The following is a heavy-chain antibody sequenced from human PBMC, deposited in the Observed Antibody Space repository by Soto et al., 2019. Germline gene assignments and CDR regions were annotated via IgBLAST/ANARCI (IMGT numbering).Heavy chain of an antibody. CDR1: GGSISSYY. V-gene: IGHV4-59*01. Sequence: QVQLQESGPGLVKPSETLSLTCTVSGGSISSYYWSWIRQPPGKGLEWIGYIYYSGSTNYNPSLKSRVTISVDTSKNQFSLKLSSVTAADTAVYYCARGISSWYENYYYGMDVWGQGTTVTVSS. D-gene: IGHD6-13*01. CDR3: ARGISSWYENYYYGMDV. J-gene: IGHJ6*02. CDR2: IYYSGST.